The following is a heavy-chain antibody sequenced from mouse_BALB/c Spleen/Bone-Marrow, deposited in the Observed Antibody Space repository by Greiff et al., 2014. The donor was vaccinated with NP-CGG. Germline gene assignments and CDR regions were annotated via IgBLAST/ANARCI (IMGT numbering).Heavy chain of an antibody. V-gene: IGHV2-9*02. CDR2: IWAGGST. J-gene: IGHJ1*01. D-gene: IGHD2-3*01. CDR1: GVSLTRYG. Sequence: QVQLKESGPGLVAPSQSLSITCTVSGVSLTRYGVHWGRQPPGKGLEWLGVIWAGGSTNYNSALMSRLSISKDNSKSQVFLKMNSLQTGDTAMYYCARVYLWYFDVWGAGTTVTVSS. CDR3: ARVYLWYFDV.